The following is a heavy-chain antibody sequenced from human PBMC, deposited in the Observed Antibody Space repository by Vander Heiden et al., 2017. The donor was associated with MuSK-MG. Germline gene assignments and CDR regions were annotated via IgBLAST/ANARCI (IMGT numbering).Heavy chain of an antibody. D-gene: IGHD3-3*01. V-gene: IGHV3-23*01. J-gene: IGHJ6*03. CDR1: GFTFSSYA. CDR3: AKKISASITIFGVEAISSYYYMDV. Sequence: EVQLLESGGGLVQPGGSLRLSCAASGFTFSSYAMSWVCQAPGKGLEWVSAISGSGGSTYYADSVKGRFTISRDNSKNTLYLQMNSLRAEDTAVYYCAKKISASITIFGVEAISSYYYMDVWGKGTTVTVSS. CDR2: ISGSGGST.